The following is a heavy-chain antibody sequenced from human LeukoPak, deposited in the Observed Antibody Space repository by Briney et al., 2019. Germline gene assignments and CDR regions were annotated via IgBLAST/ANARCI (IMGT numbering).Heavy chain of an antibody. CDR2: IYPGDSDT. Sequence: GESLQISFQGSGYSFTSYWIGWVRPMPGKGLAWMGIIYPGDSDTRYSPSFQGQVTISADKSISTAYLQWSSLKASDTAMYYCARYYYDSSGYYYYFDYWGQGTLVTVSS. CDR3: ARYYYDSSGYYYYFDY. V-gene: IGHV5-51*01. CDR1: GYSFTSYW. D-gene: IGHD3-22*01. J-gene: IGHJ4*02.